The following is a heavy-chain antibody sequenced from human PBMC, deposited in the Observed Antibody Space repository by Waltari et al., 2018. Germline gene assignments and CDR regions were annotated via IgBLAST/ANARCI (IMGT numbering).Heavy chain of an antibody. J-gene: IGHJ4*01. D-gene: IGHD5-12*01. CDR1: GFNFGTHS. Sequence: EMQVLESGGGLVQPGGSLRLSCGGSGFNFGTHSMTWVRQAPGKGLGWVSTISDGGGGTYYADSVRGRFTISRDNSENAVYLQMNRLTSDDTAVYYCAREDIVATKVFDDWGHGTLVTVSS. CDR3: AREDIVATKVFDD. CDR2: ISDGGGGT. V-gene: IGHV3-23*01.